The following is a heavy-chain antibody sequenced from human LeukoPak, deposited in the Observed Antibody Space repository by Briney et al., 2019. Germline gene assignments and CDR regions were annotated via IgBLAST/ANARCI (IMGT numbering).Heavy chain of an antibody. Sequence: PSETLSLTCTVSGGSISSYYWSWIRQPPGKGLEWIGYIYYSGSTNYNPSLKSRVTISVDTSKNQFSLKLSSVTAADTAVYYCASRFEPRDYYDSSGYRTNNWFDPWGQGTLVTVSS. CDR1: GGSISSYY. CDR3: ASRFEPRDYYDSSGYRTNNWFDP. J-gene: IGHJ5*02. D-gene: IGHD3-22*01. CDR2: IYYSGST. V-gene: IGHV4-59*12.